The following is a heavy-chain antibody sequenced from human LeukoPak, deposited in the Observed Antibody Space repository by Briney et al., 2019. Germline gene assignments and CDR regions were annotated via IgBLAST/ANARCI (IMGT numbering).Heavy chain of an antibody. CDR2: IWYDGSNK. V-gene: IGHV3-33*01. D-gene: IGHD6-19*01. J-gene: IGHJ4*02. CDR3: ARSAQWLEPFDY. Sequence: PGGSLRLSCAASGFTFSSYGMHWVRLAPGKGLEWVAVIWYDGSNKYYADSVKGRFTISRDNSKNTLYLQMNSLRAEDTAVYYCARSAQWLEPFDYWGQGTLVTVSS. CDR1: GFTFSSYG.